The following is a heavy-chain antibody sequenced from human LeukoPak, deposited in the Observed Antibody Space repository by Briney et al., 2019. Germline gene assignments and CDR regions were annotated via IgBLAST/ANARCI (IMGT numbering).Heavy chain of an antibody. CDR3: AKRVSGVVGPVVDY. CDR1: GFTFDKYA. Sequence: GGSLRLSCAVSGFTFDKYAMRWVRQAPGKGLEWVSAITDRGDITYYADAVKGRFTISRDNSKNMLYLQMDSLRVEDTAICFCAKRVSGVVGPVVDYWGQGTLVTVSS. V-gene: IGHV3-23*01. J-gene: IGHJ4*02. CDR2: ITDRGDIT. D-gene: IGHD2-21*01.